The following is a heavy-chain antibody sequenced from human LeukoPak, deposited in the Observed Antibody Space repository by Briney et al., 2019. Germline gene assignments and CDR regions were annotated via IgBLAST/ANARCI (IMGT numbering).Heavy chain of an antibody. Sequence: PGRSLRLSCAASGFTFSTYAMSWVRQAPGKGLEWVSGVNGGGTNTYYADSVGGRFTISRDNSKNTLFLQMNSLRAEDTAVYYCAKPATAMRPFFFDYWGQGTLVTVSS. CDR2: VNGGGTNT. V-gene: IGHV3-23*01. J-gene: IGHJ4*02. CDR1: GFTFSTYA. D-gene: IGHD2-2*01. CDR3: AKPATAMRPFFFDY.